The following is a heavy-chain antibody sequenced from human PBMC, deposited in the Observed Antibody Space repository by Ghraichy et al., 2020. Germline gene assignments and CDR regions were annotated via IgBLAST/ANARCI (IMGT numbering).Heavy chain of an antibody. J-gene: IGHJ6*02. V-gene: IGHV2-70*01. CDR1: GFSLSTSGMC. Sequence: SGPTLVKPTQTLTLTCTFSGFSLSTSGMCVSWIRQPPGKALEWLALIDWDDDKYYSTSLKTRLTISKDTSKNQVVLTMTNMDPVDTATYYCARIPGEANYYYYGMDVWGQGTTVTVSS. CDR3: ARIPGEANYYYYGMDV. D-gene: IGHD1-26*01. CDR2: IDWDDDK.